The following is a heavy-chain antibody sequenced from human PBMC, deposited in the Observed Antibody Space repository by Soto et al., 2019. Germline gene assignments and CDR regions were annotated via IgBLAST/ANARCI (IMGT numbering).Heavy chain of an antibody. D-gene: IGHD3-10*01. V-gene: IGHV3-23*01. CDR2: ISGSGGST. J-gene: IGHJ4*02. CDR1: GFTFSTYA. CDR3: AKDLPLGGEVLTPFGY. Sequence: EVQLLESGGGLVQPGGSLRLSCAASGFTFSTYAMSWVRQAPGKELEWVSVISGSGGSTYYADSVKGRFTISRDNSKNPLYLQMNRLRAEGTAVYYRAKDLPLGGEVLTPFGYWGQGTLGSLSS.